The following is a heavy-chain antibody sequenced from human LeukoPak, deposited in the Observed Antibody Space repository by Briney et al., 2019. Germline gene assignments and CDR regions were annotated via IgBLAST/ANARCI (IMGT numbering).Heavy chain of an antibody. Sequence: SETLSLTCTVSGGSTSSYYWSWIRQPAGKGLEWIGRIYTSGSTNYNPSLKSRVTMSVDTSKNQFSLKLSSVTAADTAVYYCARDQGYYDSSGYSPFDYWGQGTLVTVSS. J-gene: IGHJ4*02. CDR3: ARDQGYYDSSGYSPFDY. CDR2: IYTSGST. D-gene: IGHD3-22*01. V-gene: IGHV4-4*07. CDR1: GGSTSSYY.